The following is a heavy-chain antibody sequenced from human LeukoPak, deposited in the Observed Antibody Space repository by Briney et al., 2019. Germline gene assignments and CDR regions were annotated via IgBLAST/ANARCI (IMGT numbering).Heavy chain of an antibody. J-gene: IGHJ4*02. Sequence: ASVKVSCEASGGTSSSYAISWVRQAPGQGLEWMGGIIPIFGTANYAQKFQGRVTITADESTSTAYMELSSLRSEDTAVYYCARAGRGYSGYVPFDYWGQGTLVTVSS. D-gene: IGHD5-12*01. CDR1: GGTSSSYA. CDR2: IIPIFGTA. CDR3: ARAGRGYSGYVPFDY. V-gene: IGHV1-69*01.